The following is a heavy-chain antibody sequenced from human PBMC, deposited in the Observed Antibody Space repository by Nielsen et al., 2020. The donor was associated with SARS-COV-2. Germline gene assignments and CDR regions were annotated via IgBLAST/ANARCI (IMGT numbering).Heavy chain of an antibody. CDR3: ARGGYSSGWQGGYYYGMDV. J-gene: IGHJ6*02. V-gene: IGHV4-34*01. Sequence: WIRQPPGKGLEWIGEINHSGSTNYNPSLKSRVTISVDTSKNQFSLKLSSVTAADTAVYYCARGGYSSGWQGGYYYGMDVWGQGTTVTVSS. CDR2: INHSGST. D-gene: IGHD6-19*01.